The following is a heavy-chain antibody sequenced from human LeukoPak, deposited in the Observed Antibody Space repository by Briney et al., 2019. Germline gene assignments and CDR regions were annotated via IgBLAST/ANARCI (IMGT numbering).Heavy chain of an antibody. V-gene: IGHV4-39*01. CDR2: IYYNGST. D-gene: IGHD3-22*01. J-gene: IGHJ4*02. CDR3: ARLYDSSLGY. CDR1: GGSISSSSYY. Sequence: SETLSLTCTVSGGSISSSSYYWGWIRQPPGKGLEWIGSIYYNGSTYYNPSLKSRVTISVDTSKNQFSLKLSSVTAADTAVYYCARLYDSSLGYWGQGTLVTVSS.